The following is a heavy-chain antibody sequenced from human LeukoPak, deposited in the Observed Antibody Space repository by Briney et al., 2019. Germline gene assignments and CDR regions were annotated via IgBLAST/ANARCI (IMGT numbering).Heavy chain of an antibody. D-gene: IGHD2-8*01. V-gene: IGHV3-23*01. Sequence: PGGSLRLSCAASGFTFSSYAMSWVRQAPGKGLEWVSAISGSGGSTYYADSVKGRFTISRDNSKNTLYLQMNSLRAEDTAVYYCAKDFRKVLMVYDDYWGQGTLVTVSS. J-gene: IGHJ4*02. CDR1: GFTFSSYA. CDR2: ISGSGGST. CDR3: AKDFRKVLMVYDDY.